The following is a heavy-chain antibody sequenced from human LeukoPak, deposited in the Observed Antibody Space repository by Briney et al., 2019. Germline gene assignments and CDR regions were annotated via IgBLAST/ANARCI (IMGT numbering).Heavy chain of an antibody. D-gene: IGHD3-22*01. CDR3: ARIKPYYYDSSGYPY. CDR1: GFTFSSYA. V-gene: IGHV3-30*04. Sequence: GGSPRLSCAASGFTFSSYAMHWVRQAPGKGLEWVAVISYDGSNKYYADSVKGRFTISRDNSKNTLYLQMNSLRAEDTAVYYCARIKPYYYDSSGYPYWGQGTLVTVSS. J-gene: IGHJ4*02. CDR2: ISYDGSNK.